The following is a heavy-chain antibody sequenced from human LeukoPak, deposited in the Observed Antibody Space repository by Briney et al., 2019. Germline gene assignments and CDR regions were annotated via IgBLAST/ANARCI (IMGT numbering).Heavy chain of an antibody. CDR2: IYTSGST. D-gene: IGHD6-13*01. Sequence: SETLSLTCTVSGGSISSYYWSWIRQPPGKGLEWIGYIYTSGSTNYNPSLKSQVTISVDTSKNQFSLKLSSVTAADTAVYYCARHQGSSSYYFDYWGQGTLVTVSS. J-gene: IGHJ4*02. CDR1: GGSISSYY. CDR3: ARHQGSSSYYFDY. V-gene: IGHV4-4*09.